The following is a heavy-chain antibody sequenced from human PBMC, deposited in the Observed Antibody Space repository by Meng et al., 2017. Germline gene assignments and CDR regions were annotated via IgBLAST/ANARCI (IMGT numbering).Heavy chain of an antibody. D-gene: IGHD6-6*01. V-gene: IGHV4-34*01. J-gene: IGHJ4*02. CDR2: IKHSGST. Sequence: RIQQWRPGLLKPSATTPPTCSATCGSFSVYYWRVFRQPPGKGMEWIGEIKHSGSTNYHPSLKSRVTISVDTSKNQFALQLRSVTAADTAVYYCARRGIAARPFYYWGQGTLVTVSS. CDR3: ARRGIAARPFYY. CDR1: CGSFSVYY.